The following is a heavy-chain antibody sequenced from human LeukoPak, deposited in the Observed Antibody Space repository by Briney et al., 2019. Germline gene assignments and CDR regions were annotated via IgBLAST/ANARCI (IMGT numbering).Heavy chain of an antibody. CDR3: AKQYSSSWYSYPDY. Sequence: GGSLRLSCAASGFTFSNYAMAWVRQAPGKEPEWVSVITGGGGDTYHIDSVKGRFTISRDNSKNTLYLQMNSLRAEDTAVYCCAKQYSSSWYSYPDYWGQGTLVTVSS. J-gene: IGHJ4*02. V-gene: IGHV3-23*01. CDR2: ITGGGGDT. CDR1: GFTFSNYA. D-gene: IGHD6-13*01.